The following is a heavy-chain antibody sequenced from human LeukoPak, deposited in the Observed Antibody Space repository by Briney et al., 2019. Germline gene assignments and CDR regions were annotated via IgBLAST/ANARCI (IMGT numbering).Heavy chain of an antibody. D-gene: IGHD6-6*01. CDR2: IYYSGST. Sequence: WVRQPPGKGLEWIGSIYYSGSTYYNPSLKSRVTISVDTSKNQFSLKLSSVTAADTAVYYCARAISSSYPIDYWGQGTLVTVSS. V-gene: IGHV4-39*07. J-gene: IGHJ4*02. CDR3: ARAISSSYPIDY.